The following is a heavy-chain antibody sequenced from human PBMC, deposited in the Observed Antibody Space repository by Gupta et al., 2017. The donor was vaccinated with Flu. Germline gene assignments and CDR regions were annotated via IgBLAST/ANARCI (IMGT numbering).Heavy chain of an antibody. V-gene: IGHV3-21*01. CDR1: GFTFSSYS. D-gene: IGHD2-21*01. CDR2: ISSSSSYI. J-gene: IGHJ6*02. CDR3: ARDLEGIPFKAYGMDV. Sequence: EVQLVESGGGLVKPGGSLRLSCAASGFTFSSYSMNWVRQAPGKGLEWVSSISSSSSYIYYAASVKGRFTISRDNAKNSLYLQMNSLRAEDTAVYYCARDLEGIPFKAYGMDVWGQGTTVTVSS.